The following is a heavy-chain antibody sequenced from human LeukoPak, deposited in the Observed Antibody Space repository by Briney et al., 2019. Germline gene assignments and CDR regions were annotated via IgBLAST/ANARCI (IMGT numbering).Heavy chain of an antibody. Sequence: GESLKISCKGSGYSFTSYWIGWVRQMPGKGLEWMGIIYPGDSDTRYSPSFQGQVTISADKSISTAYLQWSSLKASDTAMYYCACRHLYYGSGSHPGLFDIWGQGTMVTVSS. CDR1: GYSFTSYW. D-gene: IGHD3-10*01. V-gene: IGHV5-51*01. CDR2: IYPGDSDT. J-gene: IGHJ3*02. CDR3: ACRHLYYGSGSHPGLFDI.